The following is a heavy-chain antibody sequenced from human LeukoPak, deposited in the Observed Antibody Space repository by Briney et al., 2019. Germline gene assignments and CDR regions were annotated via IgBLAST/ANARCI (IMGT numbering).Heavy chain of an antibody. CDR1: GGSISSSSYY. D-gene: IGHD3-16*01. J-gene: IGHJ6*03. Sequence: PSETLSLTCTVSGGSISSSSYYWGWIRQPPGKGLEWIGSIYYSGSTYYNPSLKSRVTISVDTSKNQFSLKLSSVTAADTAVYYCARETCQEGAHYMDVWGKGTTVTISS. CDR3: ARETCQEGAHYMDV. V-gene: IGHV4-39*07. CDR2: IYYSGST.